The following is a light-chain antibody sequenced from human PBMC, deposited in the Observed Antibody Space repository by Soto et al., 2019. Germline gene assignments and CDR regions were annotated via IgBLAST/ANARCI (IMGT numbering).Light chain of an antibody. CDR1: QSVSNH. Sequence: EIVMTQAPVTQSVSPGERATLSCRASQSVSNHLAWYQQKPGQAPRLLIYGASTRAIGIPARFSGSGSGTEFTLTISSLQSEDFAVYYCQQYNNWPPRTFGQGTKLEIK. CDR2: GAS. CDR3: QQYNNWPPRT. J-gene: IGKJ2*01. V-gene: IGKV3-15*01.